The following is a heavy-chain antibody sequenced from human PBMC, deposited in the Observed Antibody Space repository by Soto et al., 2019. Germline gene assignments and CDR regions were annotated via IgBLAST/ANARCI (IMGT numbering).Heavy chain of an antibody. D-gene: IGHD4-4*01. CDR1: GFTFSDVY. CDR3: AKQYHLRNAFDI. V-gene: IGHV3-11*01. CDR2: ISGTASTT. J-gene: IGHJ3*02. Sequence: QVQLEESGGGLVKPGGSLRLSCAASGFTFSDVYMNWIRQAPGKGLEWVSYISGTASTTYYADSVKGRFTISRDNAKNSLYLEMNSLRAEDTAIYYCAKQYHLRNAFDICVQGTMVTVSS.